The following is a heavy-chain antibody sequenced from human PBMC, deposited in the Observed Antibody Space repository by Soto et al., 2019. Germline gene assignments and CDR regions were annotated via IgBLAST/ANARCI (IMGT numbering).Heavy chain of an antibody. D-gene: IGHD3-9*01. CDR1: GFTVSSNY. CDR3: ASGAYDILTGYYATQDY. V-gene: IGHV3-33*08. CDR2: IWYDGSNK. J-gene: IGHJ4*02. Sequence: GGSLRLSCAASGFTVSSNYMSWVRQAPGKGLEWVAVIWYDGSNKYYADSVKGRFTISRDNSKNTLYLQMNSLRAEDTAVYYCASGAYDILTGYYATQDYWGQGTLVTVSS.